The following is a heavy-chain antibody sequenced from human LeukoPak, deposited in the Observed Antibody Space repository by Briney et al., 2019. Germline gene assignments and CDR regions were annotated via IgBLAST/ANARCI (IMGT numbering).Heavy chain of an antibody. CDR3: ARHANPYSSNWFDY. CDR2: FYYSGST. D-gene: IGHD6-13*01. J-gene: IGHJ4*02. CDR1: GDYIISSY. Sequence: SETLSLTCTVSGDYIISSYWNWLRQPPWKGLECIGYFYYSGSTNYNPSLKSRVTISVDTSRNQFSLKLSSVTAADTAVYYCARHANPYSSNWFDYWGQGTLVTVSS. V-gene: IGHV4-59*08.